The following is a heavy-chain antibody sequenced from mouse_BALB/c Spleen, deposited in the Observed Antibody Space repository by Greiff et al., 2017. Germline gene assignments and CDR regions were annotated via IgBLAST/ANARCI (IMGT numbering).Heavy chain of an antibody. V-gene: IGHV3-2*02. J-gene: IGHJ2*01. Sequence: EVKLMESGPGLVKPSQSLSLTCTVTGYSITSDYAWNWIRQFPGNKLEWMGYISYSGSTSYNPSLKSRISITRDTSKNQFFLQLNSVTTEDTATYYCARSGHHYYGYVVSYYLDYWGQGTTLTVSS. CDR2: ISYSGST. D-gene: IGHD1-2*01. CDR1: GYSITSDYA. CDR3: ARSGHHYYGYVVSYYLDY.